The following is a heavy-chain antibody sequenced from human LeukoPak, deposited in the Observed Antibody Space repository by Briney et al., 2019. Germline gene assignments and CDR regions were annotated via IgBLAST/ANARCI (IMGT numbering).Heavy chain of an antibody. CDR1: GVSIRSYC. J-gene: IGHJ4*02. Sequence: SETLSLTCSVSGVSIRSYCWSWIRQPSGKGLEWIGRIQTSGSTNYNPSLRSRVTMSVDTSKNQFSLKLSSVTAADTAVYYCAREEEGDYSDYFDYWGQGTLVTVSS. V-gene: IGHV4-4*07. CDR3: AREEEGDYSDYFDY. D-gene: IGHD2-15*01. CDR2: IQTSGST.